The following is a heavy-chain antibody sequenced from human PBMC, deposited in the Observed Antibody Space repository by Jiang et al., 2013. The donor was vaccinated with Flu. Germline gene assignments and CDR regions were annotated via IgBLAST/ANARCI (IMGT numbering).Heavy chain of an antibody. CDR2: SITWEAP. D-gene: IGHD2-21*02. J-gene: IGHJ4*02. Sequence: SWIRQPHGRDWSALDISITWEAPTYNPPSKSRVTISVDSSKNQFSLKLSSVTAADTAVYYCARLLSNTVVTQPYYFDYWGQGTLVTVSS. V-gene: IGHV4-59*08. CDR3: ARLLSNTVVTQPYYFDY.